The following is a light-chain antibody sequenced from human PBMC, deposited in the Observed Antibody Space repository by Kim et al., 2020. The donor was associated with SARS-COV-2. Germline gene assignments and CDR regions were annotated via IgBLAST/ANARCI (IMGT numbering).Light chain of an antibody. CDR3: QQYDDVPIT. CDR1: QDIYKF. Sequence: DIQLTQSPPTLSASVGDRVTITCRASQDIYKFLSWYQQKPGKAPKLLIYDASSLEMGVPPRFSGSGSGTDFIFTISSLQPEDIGTYYCQQYDDVPITFGQGTRLEIK. J-gene: IGKJ5*01. CDR2: DAS. V-gene: IGKV1-33*01.